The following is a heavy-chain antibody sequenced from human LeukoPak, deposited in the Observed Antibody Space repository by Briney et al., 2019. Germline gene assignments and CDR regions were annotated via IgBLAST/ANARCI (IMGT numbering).Heavy chain of an antibody. D-gene: IGHD1-14*01. CDR3: ARAESMALYFLY. CDR1: GYTFTDFG. Sequence: ASVKVSCKASGYTFTDFGFIWVRQAPGHGLEWMGWVSTYNGDTDYAKKFQDRVTMTTESSTQTTFMELRNLRSDDTAVYYCARAESMALYFLYWGQGTLVSVSS. V-gene: IGHV1-18*01. CDR2: VSTYNGDT. J-gene: IGHJ1*01.